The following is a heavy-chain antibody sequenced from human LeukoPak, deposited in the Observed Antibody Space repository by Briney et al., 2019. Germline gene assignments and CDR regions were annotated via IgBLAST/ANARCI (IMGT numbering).Heavy chain of an antibody. V-gene: IGHV4-34*01. CDR2: INHSGST. D-gene: IGHD2-2*01. Sequence: SETLSLTCAVYGGSFSGYYWSWIRQPPGKGLEWIGEINHSGSTNYNPSLKSRVTISVDTSKNQFSLKLSSVTAADTAVYYCAIHIVVVPAAKEKNWFDPWGQGTLVTVSS. CDR3: AIHIVVVPAAKEKNWFDP. J-gene: IGHJ5*02. CDR1: GGSFSGYY.